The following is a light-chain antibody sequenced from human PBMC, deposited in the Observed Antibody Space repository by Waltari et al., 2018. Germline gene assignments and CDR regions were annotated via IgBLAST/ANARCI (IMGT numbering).Light chain of an antibody. CDR3: LLSYNDVRSV. V-gene: IGLV7-46*01. CDR1: PGGVTRGHS. J-gene: IGLJ2*01. Sequence: QAVVTQEPSVPVSPGGTVTLTCCSTPGGVTRGHSPYWFQQKPGQAPRTLMFDTSHRHIWTPARFSGSLLGGKAALTLSGAQAEDEAEYYCLLSYNDVRSVFGGGTKLTVL. CDR2: DTS.